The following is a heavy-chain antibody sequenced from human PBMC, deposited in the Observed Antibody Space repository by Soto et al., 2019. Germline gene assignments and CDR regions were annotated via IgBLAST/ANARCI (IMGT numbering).Heavy chain of an antibody. Sequence: PXETLLLTCAVSGCSISSYYRSWIRQPPGKGLEWIGYIYYSGSTNYNPSLKSRVTISVDASKNQFSLKLSSVTAADTAVYYCARDRKNFDHWGQGTLVTVSS. V-gene: IGHV4-59*01. CDR2: IYYSGST. CDR3: ARDRKNFDH. CDR1: GCSISSYY. J-gene: IGHJ5*02.